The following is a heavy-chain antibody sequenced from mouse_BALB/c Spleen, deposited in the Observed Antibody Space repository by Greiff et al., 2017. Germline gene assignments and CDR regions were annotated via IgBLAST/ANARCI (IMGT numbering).Heavy chain of an antibody. V-gene: IGHV3-6*02. Sequence: DVQLQESGPGLVKPSQSLSLTCSVTGYSITSGYYWNWIRQFPGNKLEWMGYISYDGSNNYNPSLKNRISITRDTSKNQFFLKLNSVTTEDTATYYCARAFTTLDYWGQGTTLTVSS. J-gene: IGHJ2*01. CDR3: ARAFTTLDY. CDR2: ISYDGSN. CDR1: GYSITSGYY. D-gene: IGHD1-1*01.